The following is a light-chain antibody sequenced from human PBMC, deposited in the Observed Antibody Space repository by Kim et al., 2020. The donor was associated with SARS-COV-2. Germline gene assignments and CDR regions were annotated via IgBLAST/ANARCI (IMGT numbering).Light chain of an antibody. CDR1: RSVNTY. V-gene: IGKV3-11*01. CDR2: DAS. Sequence: SSSPGERATPACRASRSVNTYLAWYQQRLGQSPRLLIFDASNRAAGIPARFSGSGSGTDFTLTISSLEPEDFAIYYCQQRSNWPLTFGGGTKVEI. J-gene: IGKJ4*01. CDR3: QQRSNWPLT.